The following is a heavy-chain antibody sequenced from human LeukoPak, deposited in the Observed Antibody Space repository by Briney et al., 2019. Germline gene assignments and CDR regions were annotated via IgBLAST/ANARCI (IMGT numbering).Heavy chain of an antibody. J-gene: IGHJ4*02. CDR1: GFTFSSYS. CDR3: AKDGGLGYCSSTSCLNFDY. CDR2: ISSSSSYI. D-gene: IGHD2-2*01. V-gene: IGHV3-21*01. Sequence: GGSLRLSCAASGFTFSSYSMTWVRQAPGKGLEWVSSISSSSSYIYYADSVKGRFTISRDNSKNTLYLQMNSLRAEDTAVYYCAKDGGLGYCSSTSCLNFDYWGQGTLVTVSS.